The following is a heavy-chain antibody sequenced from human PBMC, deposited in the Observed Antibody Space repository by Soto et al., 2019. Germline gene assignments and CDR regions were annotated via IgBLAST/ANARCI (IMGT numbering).Heavy chain of an antibody. CDR3: ASGYSGCNSRPNQGMNWFDP. D-gene: IGHD5-12*01. Sequence: SETLSLTCAVSGGSISSSNWWSWVRQPPGKGLEWIGEIYRSGSTNYNPSLKSRVTISVDKSKNQFSLNLRSVTAADTAVYYFASGYSGCNSRPNQGMNWFDPWGQGTLVTVSS. CDR2: IYRSGST. J-gene: IGHJ5*02. CDR1: GGSISSSNW. V-gene: IGHV4-4*02.